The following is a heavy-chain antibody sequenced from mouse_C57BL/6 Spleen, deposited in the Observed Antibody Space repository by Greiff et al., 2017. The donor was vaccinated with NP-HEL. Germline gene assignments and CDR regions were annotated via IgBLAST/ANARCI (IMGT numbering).Heavy chain of an antibody. D-gene: IGHD2-2*01. CDR2: ISSGSSTI. V-gene: IGHV5-17*01. Sequence: EVQGVESGGGLVKPGGSLKLSCAASGFTFSDYGMHWVRQAPEKGLEWVAYISSGSSTIYYADTVKGRFTISRDKAKNTLFLQMTRLRSEDTAMYYCARPGGYDRRDYYAMDYWGQGTSVTVSS. CDR1: GFTFSDYG. CDR3: ARPGGYDRRDYYAMDY. J-gene: IGHJ4*01.